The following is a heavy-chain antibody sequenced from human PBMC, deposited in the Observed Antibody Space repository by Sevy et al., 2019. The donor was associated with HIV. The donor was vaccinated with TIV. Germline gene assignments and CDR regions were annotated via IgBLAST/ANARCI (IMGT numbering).Heavy chain of an antibody. Sequence: GGSLRLSCAASGFTISTYWMTWVRQAPGKGLEWVANIKQDGNEKYHVESVKGRFTISRDNAKNSLYLQMNSLRAEDTAVYYCATDLVMPSGIFYYAMDVWGQGTTVTLSS. CDR1: GFTISTYW. D-gene: IGHD3-9*01. CDR3: ATDLVMPSGIFYYAMDV. V-gene: IGHV3-7*03. CDR2: IKQDGNEK. J-gene: IGHJ6*02.